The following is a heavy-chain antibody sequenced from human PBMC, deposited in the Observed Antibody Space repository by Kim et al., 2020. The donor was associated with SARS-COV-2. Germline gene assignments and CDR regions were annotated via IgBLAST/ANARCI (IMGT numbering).Heavy chain of an antibody. V-gene: IGHV3-48*03. Sequence: GGSLRLSCAASGFTFSSYEMNWVRQAPGKGLEWVSYISSSGSTIYYADSVKGRFTISRDNAKNSLYLQMNSLRAEDTAVYYCAREISSSSIGFDYWGQRTLVTVSS. CDR2: ISSSGSTI. CDR1: GFTFSSYE. CDR3: AREISSSSIGFDY. D-gene: IGHD6-6*01. J-gene: IGHJ4*02.